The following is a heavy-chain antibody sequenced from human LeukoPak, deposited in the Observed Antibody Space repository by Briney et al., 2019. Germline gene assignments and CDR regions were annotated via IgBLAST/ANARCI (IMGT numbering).Heavy chain of an antibody. Sequence: GAALEISWQCSGCIFTSYWIGWVRQLPGKGVEWMGIIYPGGADTRYSPSIQGQVIIAADKSISTAYLQWSSLKASDTAMYYCARLEGYDFWSGYLDYWGQGTLVTVS. J-gene: IGHJ4*02. CDR1: GCIFTSYW. V-gene: IGHV5-51*01. CDR2: IYPGGADT. CDR3: ARLEGYDFWSGYLDY. D-gene: IGHD3-3*01.